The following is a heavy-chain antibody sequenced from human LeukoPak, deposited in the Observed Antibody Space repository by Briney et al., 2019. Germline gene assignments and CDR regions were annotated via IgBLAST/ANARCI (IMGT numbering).Heavy chain of an antibody. D-gene: IGHD6-13*01. Sequence: GGSLRLSCAASGFTFSSYAMHWVRQAPGKGLEWVAVISYDGSNKYYADSVKGRFTISRDNSKNTLYLQMNSLRAEDTAVYYCARAREGSSWSLFDYWGQGTLVTVSS. V-gene: IGHV3-30-3*01. CDR1: GFTFSSYA. CDR3: ARAREGSSWSLFDY. CDR2: ISYDGSNK. J-gene: IGHJ4*02.